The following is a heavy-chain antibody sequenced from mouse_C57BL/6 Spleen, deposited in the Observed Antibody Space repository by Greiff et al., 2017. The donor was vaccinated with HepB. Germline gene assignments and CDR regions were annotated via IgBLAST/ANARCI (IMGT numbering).Heavy chain of an antibody. CDR3: ARNYGSSDWYVDV. CDR1: GYAFTNYL. Sequence: QVQLQQSGAELVRPGTSVKVSCKASGYAFTNYLIEWVKQRPGQGLEWIGVINPGSGGTNYNEKFKGKATLTADKSSSTADMQLSSLTSEDSAVLFCARNYGSSDWYVDVWGTGTTVTVSS. J-gene: IGHJ1*03. CDR2: INPGSGGT. V-gene: IGHV1-54*01. D-gene: IGHD1-1*01.